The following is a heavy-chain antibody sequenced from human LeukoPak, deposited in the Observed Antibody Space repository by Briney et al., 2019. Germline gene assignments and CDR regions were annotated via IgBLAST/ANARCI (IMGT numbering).Heavy chain of an antibody. D-gene: IGHD6-13*01. V-gene: IGHV3-23*01. Sequence: GGSLRLSCAASGFTFSSYAMSWVRQAPGKGLEWVSAISGSAISTYYADSVKGRFTISRDNSENTLYLQMNSLRAEDTAVYYCATLDSSSWSHDYWGQGTLVTVSS. CDR2: ISGSAIST. J-gene: IGHJ4*02. CDR3: ATLDSSSWSHDY. CDR1: GFTFSSYA.